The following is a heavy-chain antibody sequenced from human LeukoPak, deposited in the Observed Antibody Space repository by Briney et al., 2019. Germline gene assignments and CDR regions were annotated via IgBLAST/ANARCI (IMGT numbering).Heavy chain of an antibody. D-gene: IGHD3-16*02. J-gene: IGHJ3*01. Sequence: PSETLSLTCTVSGGSISTYYWNWIRQPPGKGLEWIGYIYYSGSTNYNPSLKSRVTISVDTSKNQFSLKLSSVTAADTAVYYCARLTYDYVWGSYRYGPLDFWGQGTMVTVSS. CDR2: IYYSGST. CDR3: ARLTYDYVWGSYRYGPLDF. CDR1: GGSISTYY. V-gene: IGHV4-59*01.